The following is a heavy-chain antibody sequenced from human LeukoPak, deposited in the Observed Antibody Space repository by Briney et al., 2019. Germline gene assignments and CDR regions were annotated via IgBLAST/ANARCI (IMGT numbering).Heavy chain of an antibody. J-gene: IGHJ4*02. V-gene: IGHV3-48*01. CDR3: ARDRCTGGSCYGFDY. CDR2: ISYESSTI. D-gene: IGHD2-15*01. CDR1: GFTFSNAW. Sequence: GGSLRLSCAASGFTFSNAWMNWVRQAPGKGLEWVSYISYESSTIYYADSVKGRFTISRDNAKNSLYLQMNSLRAEDTAVYYCARDRCTGGSCYGFDYWGQGTLVTVSS.